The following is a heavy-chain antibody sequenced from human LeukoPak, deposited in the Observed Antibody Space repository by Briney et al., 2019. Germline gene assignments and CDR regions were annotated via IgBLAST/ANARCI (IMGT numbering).Heavy chain of an antibody. Sequence: GASVKVSCKASGYTFTGYYMHWVRQAPGQGLEWMGWINPNSGGTNYAQKFQGRVTMTRDTSISTAYMERSRLRSDDTAVYYCARDRHVVVTAIHLYYFDYWGQGTLVTVSS. CDR2: INPNSGGT. CDR1: GYTFTGYY. V-gene: IGHV1-2*02. D-gene: IGHD2-21*02. J-gene: IGHJ4*02. CDR3: ARDRHVVVTAIHLYYFDY.